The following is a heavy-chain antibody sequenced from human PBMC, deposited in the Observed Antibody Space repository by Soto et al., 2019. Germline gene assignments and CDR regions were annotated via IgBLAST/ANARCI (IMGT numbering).Heavy chain of an antibody. Sequence: PGGSLRLSCAASGFTFSSYWMHWVRQAPGKGLVWVSRINSDVSGTSYADSVKGRFTISRDNAKNTLFLQMNSLRAEDTAVYYCVKDGYYGMDVWGQGTSVTVSS. J-gene: IGHJ6*02. CDR3: VKDGYYGMDV. V-gene: IGHV3-74*01. CDR1: GFTFSSYW. CDR2: INSDVSGT.